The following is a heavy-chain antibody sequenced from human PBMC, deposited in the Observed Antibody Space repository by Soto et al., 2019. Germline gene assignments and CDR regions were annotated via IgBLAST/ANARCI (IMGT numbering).Heavy chain of an antibody. CDR3: TTDVWTGRALDF. CDR2: IKGKSDGGTT. J-gene: IGHJ4*02. D-gene: IGHD2-21*01. CDR1: CFTLNNAW. V-gene: IGHV3-15*07. Sequence: LRLTCPASCFTLNNAWLHWVRQAPGKGLEWVGRIKGKSDGGTTDYIAPVKGRFTISRDDSRNTVYLQMNSLKTEDTAMYYCTTDVWTGRALDFWGQGT.